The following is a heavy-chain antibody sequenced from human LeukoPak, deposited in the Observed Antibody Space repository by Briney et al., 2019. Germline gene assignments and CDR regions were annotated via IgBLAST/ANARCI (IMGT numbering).Heavy chain of an antibody. V-gene: IGHV1-46*01. CDR2: INPSGGST. Sequence: ASVKVSCEASGYTFTSYYMHWVRQAPGQGLEWMGIINPSGGSTSYAQKFQGRVTMTRDTSTSTVYMELSSLRSEDTAVYYCARDAKRWLQSYYFDYWGQGTLVTVSS. D-gene: IGHD5-24*01. CDR1: GYTFTSYY. CDR3: ARDAKRWLQSYYFDY. J-gene: IGHJ4*02.